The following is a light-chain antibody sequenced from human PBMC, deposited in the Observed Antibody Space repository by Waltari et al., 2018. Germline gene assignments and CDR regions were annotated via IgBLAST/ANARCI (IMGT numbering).Light chain of an antibody. J-gene: IGKJ3*01. CDR3: QQRSTWPPFT. Sequence: EIVLTQSPATLSLSPGERATLSCRASQSVSKYLAWYQQKPGQAPRLLIYDASNRATGIPGRFSGSGSGTYFTLTISSLEPEDFEVYYCQQRSTWPPFTFGPGTTLEI. V-gene: IGKV3-11*01. CDR1: QSVSKY. CDR2: DAS.